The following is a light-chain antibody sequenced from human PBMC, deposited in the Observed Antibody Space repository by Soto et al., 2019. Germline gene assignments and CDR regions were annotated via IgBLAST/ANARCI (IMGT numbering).Light chain of an antibody. CDR2: DVS. CDR3: SSYTSSSTSVV. CDR1: SSDVGGYNY. V-gene: IGLV2-14*03. Sequence: QSVLTQPAPVSGSPGQSITISCTGTSSDVGGYNYVSWYQHHPGKAPKLMIYDVSNRPSGVSDRFSGSKSGNTASLTISGLQAEDEADYYCSSYTSSSTSVVFGGGTKVTVL. J-gene: IGLJ2*01.